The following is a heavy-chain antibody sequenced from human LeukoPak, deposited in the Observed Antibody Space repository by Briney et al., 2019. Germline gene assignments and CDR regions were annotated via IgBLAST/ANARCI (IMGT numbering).Heavy chain of an antibody. Sequence: GGSLRLSCAASGFTFSSYSMSWVRQAPGKGLEWVSVIYSGGSTYYADSVKGRFTISRDNSKNTLYLQMNSLRAGDTAVYYCASLYSGYDSTYFDYWGQGTLVTVSS. CDR1: GFTFSSYS. J-gene: IGHJ4*02. CDR2: IYSGGST. CDR3: ASLYSGYDSTYFDY. V-gene: IGHV3-53*01. D-gene: IGHD5-12*01.